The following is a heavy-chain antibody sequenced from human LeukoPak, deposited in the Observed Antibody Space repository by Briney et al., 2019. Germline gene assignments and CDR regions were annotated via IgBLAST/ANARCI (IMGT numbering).Heavy chain of an antibody. Sequence: GGSLRLSCAASGFTFSSYGMHWVRQAPGKGLEWVAVISYDGSNKYYADSVKGRFTISRDNSKNTLYLQMNSLRAEDTAVYYCANGFSGYDPYYYYYGMDVWGQGTTVTVSS. CDR1: GFTFSSYG. J-gene: IGHJ6*02. V-gene: IGHV3-30*18. CDR3: ANGFSGYDPYYYYYGMDV. D-gene: IGHD5-12*01. CDR2: ISYDGSNK.